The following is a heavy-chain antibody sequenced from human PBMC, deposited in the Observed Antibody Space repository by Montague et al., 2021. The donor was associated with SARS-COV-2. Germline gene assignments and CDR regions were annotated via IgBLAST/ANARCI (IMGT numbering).Heavy chain of an antibody. V-gene: IGHV4-39*01. CDR1: GDSIRSSGYY. CDR3: ARLGFVELWLNLGWFDP. D-gene: IGHD3-16*02. J-gene: IGHJ5*02. CDR2: VYYSGST. Sequence: SETLSLTCSVSGDSIRSSGYYWGWIRQPPGKGLEWIGTVYYSGSTNYNPSLKSRVTMPGDTSKNQFSLELRSVTAADTALYYCARLGFVELWLNLGWFDPWGQGTLVTVSS.